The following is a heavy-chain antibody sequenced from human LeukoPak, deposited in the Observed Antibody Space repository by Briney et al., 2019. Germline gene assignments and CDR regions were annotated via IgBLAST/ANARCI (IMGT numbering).Heavy chain of an antibody. CDR1: GYTFTGYY. J-gene: IGHJ4*02. CDR3: ARVFRLELEQIETFDY. Sequence: ASVKVSRKASGYTFTGYYVHWVRQAPGQGLEWMGWINPHSGGTNYAQKFQGRVTMIRDTSISTAYMDLSRLTSDDTAVYYCARVFRLELEQIETFDYWGQGTLVTVSS. D-gene: IGHD1-7*01. V-gene: IGHV1-2*02. CDR2: INPHSGGT.